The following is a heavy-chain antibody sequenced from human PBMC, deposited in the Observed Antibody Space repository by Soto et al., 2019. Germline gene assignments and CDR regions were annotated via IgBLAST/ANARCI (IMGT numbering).Heavy chain of an antibody. D-gene: IGHD1-26*01. V-gene: IGHV1-2*02. CDR2: INPNSGGT. CDR3: ARDISGSYDY. J-gene: IGHJ4*02. Sequence: ASVKVSCKASGYTFTDYNMHWVRQAPGQGLEWMGLINPNSGGTNYPQRFQGRVTMTRDTSISTAYMELSTLRSDDTAIYCCARDISGSYDYWGQGTLVTVSS. CDR1: GYTFTDYN.